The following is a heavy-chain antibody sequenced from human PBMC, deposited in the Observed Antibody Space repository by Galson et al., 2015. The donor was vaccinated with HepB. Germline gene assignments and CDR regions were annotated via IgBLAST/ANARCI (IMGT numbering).Heavy chain of an antibody. CDR1: GYTFTSYA. Sequence: SVKVSCKASGYTFTSYAMHWVRQAPGQRLEWMGWINAGNGNTKYSQKFQGRVTITRDTSASTAYMELSSLRSEDTAVYYCARDGGGIVVVPAAAGWFDPWGQGTLVTVSS. J-gene: IGHJ5*02. CDR2: INAGNGNT. CDR3: ARDGGGIVVVPAAAGWFDP. D-gene: IGHD2-2*01. V-gene: IGHV1-3*01.